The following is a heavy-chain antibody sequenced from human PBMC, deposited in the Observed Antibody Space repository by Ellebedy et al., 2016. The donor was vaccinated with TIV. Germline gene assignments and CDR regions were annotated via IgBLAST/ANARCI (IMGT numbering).Heavy chain of an antibody. Sequence: SVKVSCKASGYTFLNYYVHWVRQAPGQGLEWVGMINPSGGGADYAQKFQGRISVTRDTSTRTVYMDLSGLRSEDTAVYYCARDMGSTWPYYKYGMDVWGQGTTVTVSS. D-gene: IGHD6-13*01. J-gene: IGHJ6*02. CDR1: GYTFLNYY. CDR2: INPSGGGA. V-gene: IGHV1-46*01. CDR3: ARDMGSTWPYYKYGMDV.